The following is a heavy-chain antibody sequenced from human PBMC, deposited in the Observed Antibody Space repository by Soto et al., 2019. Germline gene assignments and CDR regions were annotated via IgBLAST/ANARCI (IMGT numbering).Heavy chain of an antibody. Sequence: QVQLQESGPGLLRPSETLSLNCSGSGGSISGYYWSWIRQAPGKGLAYIGHMFDSGPPNLSPSLKSRVAMSVDMSKNQFSLRLISVTAADTAVYFCSRWSCTSGPCNNLDYWGQGILVTVSS. CDR2: MFDSGPP. J-gene: IGHJ4*02. CDR3: SRWSCTSGPCNNLDY. CDR1: GGSISGYY. V-gene: IGHV4-59*01. D-gene: IGHD2-2*01.